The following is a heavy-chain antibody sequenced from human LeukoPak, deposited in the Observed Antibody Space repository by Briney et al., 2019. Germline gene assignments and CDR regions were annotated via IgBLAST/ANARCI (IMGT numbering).Heavy chain of an antibody. V-gene: IGHV3-74*01. CDR2: IKTDGSSLDGSST. J-gene: IGHJ3*01. D-gene: IGHD5-12*01. CDR3: VRDGYAFDV. CDR1: GFSFSSYW. Sequence: GGSLRLSWAASGFSFSSYWMHWVRQAPGKGLVWVSRIKTDGSSLDGSSTSYADSLKGRFTISRDNAKNTLYLQMHRLRAEDTAVYYCVRDGYAFDVWGQGTMVTVPS.